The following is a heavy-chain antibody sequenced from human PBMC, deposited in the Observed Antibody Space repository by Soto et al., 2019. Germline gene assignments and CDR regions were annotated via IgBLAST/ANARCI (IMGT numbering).Heavy chain of an antibody. CDR1: GYTFTSYY. CDR2: INPSGGST. J-gene: IGHJ4*02. V-gene: IGHV1-46*01. D-gene: IGHD3-22*01. Sequence: GASVKVSCKASGYTFTSYYMHWVRQAPGQGLEWMGIINPSGGSTSYAQKFQGRVTMTRDTSTSTVYMELSSLRSEDTAVYYCARESDYYDSSGYYYFLWGQGTLVTVSS. CDR3: ARESDYYDSSGYYYFL.